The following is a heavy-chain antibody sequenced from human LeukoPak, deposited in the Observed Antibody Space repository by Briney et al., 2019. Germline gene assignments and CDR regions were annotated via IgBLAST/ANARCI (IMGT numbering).Heavy chain of an antibody. CDR2: FSGSSGNT. D-gene: IGHD2-15*01. CDR1: GFTFSSSV. Sequence: GGSLRLSCTASGFTFSSSVMSWVRQAPGKGLEWVSSFSGSSGNTYYADSVKGRFTISRDNSKNTLYLQMNSLRAEVTALYYCATRRGGGSLHYFDYWGQGTLLTVSS. J-gene: IGHJ4*02. CDR3: ATRRGGGSLHYFDY. V-gene: IGHV3-23*01.